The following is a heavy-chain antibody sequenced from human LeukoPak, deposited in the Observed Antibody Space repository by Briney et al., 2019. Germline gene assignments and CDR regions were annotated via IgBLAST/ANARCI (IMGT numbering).Heavy chain of an antibody. D-gene: IGHD3-3*01. CDR1: GYTFTGYY. Sequence: AASVKVSCKASGYTFTGYYMHWVRQAPGQGLEWMGWINPNSGGANYAQKFQGRVTMTRDTSISTAYMELSRLRSDDTAVYYCARDAHDFWSGYYYFDYWGQGTLVTVSS. CDR3: ARDAHDFWSGYYYFDY. CDR2: INPNSGGA. V-gene: IGHV1-2*02. J-gene: IGHJ4*02.